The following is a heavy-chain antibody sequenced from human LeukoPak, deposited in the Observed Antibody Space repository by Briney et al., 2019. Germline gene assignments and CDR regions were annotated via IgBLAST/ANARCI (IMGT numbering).Heavy chain of an antibody. CDR2: INPGNGDT. D-gene: IGHD2-2*02. CDR3: TLYNY. V-gene: IGHV1-3*03. CDR1: GYSFTSQD. J-gene: IGHJ4*02. Sequence: ASVKVSCKSSGYSFTSQDMHWVRQAPGQSLEWMGCINPGNGDTKYSQEFQGRVTITRDTSATTAYMELSSLRSDDMAVYYCTLYNYWGQGTLVTVSS.